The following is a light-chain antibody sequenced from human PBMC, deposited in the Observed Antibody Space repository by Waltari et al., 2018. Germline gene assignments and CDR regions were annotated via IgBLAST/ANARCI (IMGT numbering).Light chain of an antibody. CDR1: SSDGGGYNY. V-gene: IGLV2-14*01. Sequence: QSALTQPASVSGSPGQSLTISCTGTSSDGGGYNYVSWYQQHTGKAPKLMIYEVSNRPSGVSNRFSGSKSGNTASLTISGLQAEDEADYYCSSYTSSSIVFGGGTKLTVL. J-gene: IGLJ2*01. CDR3: SSYTSSSIV. CDR2: EVS.